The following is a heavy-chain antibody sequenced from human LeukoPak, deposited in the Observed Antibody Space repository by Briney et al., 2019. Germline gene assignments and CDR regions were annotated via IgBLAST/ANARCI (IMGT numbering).Heavy chain of an antibody. CDR2: INWKGGST. CDR3: ARDPWGTEENWNYGWFDP. Sequence: GGSLRLSCAASGFTFDDYGMSWVRQAPGPGLEWFSGINWKGGSTGYADSVKGRFTISRDNAKNSLYLQMNSLRAEDTALYYCARDPWGTEENWNYGWFDPWGQGTLVTVSS. V-gene: IGHV3-20*04. D-gene: IGHD1-7*01. J-gene: IGHJ5*02. CDR1: GFTFDDYG.